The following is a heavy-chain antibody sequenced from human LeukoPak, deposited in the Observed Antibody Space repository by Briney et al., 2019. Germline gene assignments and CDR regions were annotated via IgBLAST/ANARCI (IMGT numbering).Heavy chain of an antibody. D-gene: IGHD3-10*01. CDR2: IRSKAYGGTT. J-gene: IGHJ4*02. Sequence: GGSLRLSCAASGFTFSSYAMHWVRQAPGKGLEWVGFIRSKAYGGTTEYAASVKGRFTISRDDSKSIAYLQMNSLKTEDTAVYYCTYLWFGEFYFDYWGQGTLVTVSS. CDR1: GFTFSSYA. V-gene: IGHV3-49*04. CDR3: TYLWFGEFYFDY.